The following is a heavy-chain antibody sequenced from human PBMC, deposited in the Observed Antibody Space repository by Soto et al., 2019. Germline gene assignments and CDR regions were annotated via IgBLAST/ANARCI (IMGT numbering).Heavy chain of an antibody. CDR1: GFTFDDYA. J-gene: IGHJ4*02. CDR2: ISWNSGSI. V-gene: IGHV3-9*01. D-gene: IGHD6-13*01. CDR3: AKDMWSEQQLVLDY. Sequence: GGSLILSCAASGFTFDDYAMHWVRQAPGKGLEWVSGISWNSGSIGYTDSVKGRFTISRDNAKNSLYLQMNSLRAEDTALYYCAKDMWSEQQLVLDYWGQGTLVTVSS.